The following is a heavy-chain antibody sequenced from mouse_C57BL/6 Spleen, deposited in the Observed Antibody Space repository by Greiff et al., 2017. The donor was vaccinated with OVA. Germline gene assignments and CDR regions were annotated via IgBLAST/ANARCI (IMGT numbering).Heavy chain of an antibody. Sequence: EVMLVESGGGLVKPGGSLKLSCAASGFTFSDYGMHWVRQAPEKGLEWVAYISSGSSTIYYADTVKGRFTISRDNAQNTLFLQMTSLRSEDTAMYYCARDGYYLGGYFDVWGTGTTVTVSS. CDR1: GFTFSDYG. CDR2: ISSGSSTI. V-gene: IGHV5-17*01. CDR3: ARDGYYLGGYFDV. D-gene: IGHD2-3*01. J-gene: IGHJ1*03.